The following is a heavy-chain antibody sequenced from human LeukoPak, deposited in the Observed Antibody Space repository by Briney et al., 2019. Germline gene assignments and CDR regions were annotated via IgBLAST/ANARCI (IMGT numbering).Heavy chain of an antibody. CDR2: ISWNSGSI. D-gene: IGHD3-22*01. V-gene: IGHV3-9*01. J-gene: IGHJ6*02. Sequence: GGSLRLSCAASGFTFDDYAMHWVRHAPGKGLEGVSGISWNSGSIVYADSVKGRFTISRDNAKNSLYLQMNSLRAEDTALYYCAKDIGPNYYDSSGALYCGMDVWGQGTTVTVSS. CDR3: AKDIGPNYYDSSGALYCGMDV. CDR1: GFTFDDYA.